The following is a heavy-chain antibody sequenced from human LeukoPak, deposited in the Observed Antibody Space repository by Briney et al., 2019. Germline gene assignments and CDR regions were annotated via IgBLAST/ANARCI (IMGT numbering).Heavy chain of an antibody. CDR1: GFTFSRHG. V-gene: IGHV3-30*18. J-gene: IGHJ3*02. CDR2: IGDTGRAK. Sequence: GGSLRLSCAASGFTFSRHGMHWVRQAPGKGLEWVAVIGDTGRAKYYADSVEGRFTASRDNSKNTLYLEMNSLRAEDTATYYCAKDRVSGAFDIWGQGTTVTVSS. CDR3: AKDRVSGAFDI. D-gene: IGHD6-13*01.